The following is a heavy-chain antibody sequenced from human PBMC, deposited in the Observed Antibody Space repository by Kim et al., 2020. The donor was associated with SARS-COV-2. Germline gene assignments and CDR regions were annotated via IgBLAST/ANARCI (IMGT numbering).Heavy chain of an antibody. J-gene: IGHJ3*02. Sequence: GGSLRLSCAASGFTFSSYWMSWVRQAPGKGLEWVANIKQDGSEKYYVDSVKGRFTISRDNAKNSLYLQMNSLRAEDTAVYYCASLTAGGEGDAFDIWGQGTMVTVSS. D-gene: IGHD2-21*02. V-gene: IGHV3-7*03. CDR1: GFTFSSYW. CDR3: ASLTAGGEGDAFDI. CDR2: IKQDGSEK.